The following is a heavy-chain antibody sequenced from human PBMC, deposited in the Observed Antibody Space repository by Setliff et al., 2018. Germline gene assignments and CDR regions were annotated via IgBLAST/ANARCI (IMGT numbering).Heavy chain of an antibody. J-gene: IGHJ3*02. V-gene: IGHV4-38-2*02. Sequence: SETLSLTCAVSGYSISNGFYWGWIRQSPVKGLEWIGSLFDGGSAYYSPSPKSRASISLDATKSQLALKLTSATAADTAVYYCARDLNRWFGEFAFDIWGQGTMVTVSS. D-gene: IGHD3-10*01. CDR1: GYSISNGFY. CDR3: ARDLNRWFGEFAFDI. CDR2: LFDGGSA.